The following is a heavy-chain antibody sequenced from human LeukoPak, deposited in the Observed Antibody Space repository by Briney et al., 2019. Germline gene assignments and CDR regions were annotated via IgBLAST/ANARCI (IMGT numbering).Heavy chain of an antibody. Sequence: GASLKLSCKASGYTFTSYGISWVRQAPGQRLEWRGWISAYNGNTNYAQKLQGRVTMTTDTSTSTPYMELRSLRSDDTAVYYCPRDKVGTTGRHWFDPWGQGNLVTVSS. V-gene: IGHV1-18*01. D-gene: IGHD1-1*01. CDR3: PRDKVGTTGRHWFDP. CDR1: GYTFTSYG. J-gene: IGHJ5*02. CDR2: ISAYNGNT.